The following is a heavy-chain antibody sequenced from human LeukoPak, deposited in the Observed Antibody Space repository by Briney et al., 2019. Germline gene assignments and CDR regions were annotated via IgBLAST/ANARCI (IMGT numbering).Heavy chain of an antibody. Sequence: SETLSLTCTVSGGSISSSSYYWGWIRQPPGKGLEWIGSIYYSGSTYYNPSPKSRVTISVDTSKNQFSLKLSSVTAADTAVYYCARRSILAVDYWGQGTLVTVSS. D-gene: IGHD6-13*01. CDR1: GGSISSSSYY. CDR2: IYYSGST. CDR3: ARRSILAVDY. V-gene: IGHV4-39*01. J-gene: IGHJ4*02.